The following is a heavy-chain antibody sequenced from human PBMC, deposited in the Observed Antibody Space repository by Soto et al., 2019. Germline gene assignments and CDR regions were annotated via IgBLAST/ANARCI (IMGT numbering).Heavy chain of an antibody. J-gene: IGHJ6*02. D-gene: IGHD6-13*01. CDR3: AKDLKYSSSWYYYYGMDV. CDR2: ISYDGSNK. Sequence: VGSLRLSCAASGFTFSSYGMHWVRQAPGKGLEWVAVISYDGSNKYYADSVKGRFTISRDNSKNTLYLQMNSLRAEDTAVYYCAKDLKYSSSWYYYYGMDVWGQGTTVTVSS. V-gene: IGHV3-30*18. CDR1: GFTFSSYG.